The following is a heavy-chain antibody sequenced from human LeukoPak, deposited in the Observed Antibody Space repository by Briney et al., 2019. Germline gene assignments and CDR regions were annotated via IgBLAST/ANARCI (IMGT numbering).Heavy chain of an antibody. J-gene: IGHJ4*02. CDR3: AKVPTVLTYYFDY. CDR1: GFTFSSYG. Sequence: DPGGSLRLSCAASGFTFSSYGMSWVRQAPGKGLEWVSAISGSGGSTYYADSVKGRFTISRDNSKNTLYLQMNSLRAEDTAVYYCAKVPTVLTYYFDYWGQGTLVTVSS. V-gene: IGHV3-23*01. CDR2: ISGSGGST. D-gene: IGHD4-23*01.